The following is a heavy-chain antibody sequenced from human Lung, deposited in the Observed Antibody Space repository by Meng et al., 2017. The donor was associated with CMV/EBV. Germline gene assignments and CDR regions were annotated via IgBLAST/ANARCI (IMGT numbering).Heavy chain of an antibody. CDR2: IYYSGST. V-gene: IGHV4-30-4*08. J-gene: IGHJ4*02. CDR3: VRALDTAMVTFDY. CDR1: GGSISSGEYY. Sequence: VQLQEAGPGLVKPSQTLSLTCTVSGGSISSGEYYWSWIRQPPGKGLEWIGYIYYSGSTYYNPSLKSRVTISVDTSKNQFSLKLSSVTAADTAVYYCVRALDTAMVTFDYWGQGTLVTVSS. D-gene: IGHD5-18*01.